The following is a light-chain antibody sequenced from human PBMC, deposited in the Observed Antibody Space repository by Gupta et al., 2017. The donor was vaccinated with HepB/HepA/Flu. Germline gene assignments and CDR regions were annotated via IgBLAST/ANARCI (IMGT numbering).Light chain of an antibody. CDR1: SNDIGRHSY. CDR3: SAYASVDF. J-gene: IGLJ1*01. CDR2: EVT. V-gene: IGLV2-14*01. Sequence: HSALTQPASVSGSPGQSITISCTGSSNDIGRHSYVSWYQQYPGGAPKLILSEVTNRPSGVSDRFSGSKSGNTASLTISALQPEDEADYYCSAYASVDFFGTGTHVTVL.